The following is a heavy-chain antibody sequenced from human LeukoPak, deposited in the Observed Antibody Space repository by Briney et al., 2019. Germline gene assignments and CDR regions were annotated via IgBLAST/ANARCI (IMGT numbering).Heavy chain of an antibody. CDR2: ISGSSRHI. Sequence: GGSLRLSCAASGFTFSSYSMAWVRQAPGKGLVWVSSISGSSRHIHYTDSVEGRFTISRDNAKDSLYLQMNSLRDEDTAVYYCARLGLGTYDYVWGSYRYFGHWGYGILVTVSS. CDR1: GFTFSSYS. J-gene: IGHJ4*01. CDR3: ARLGLGTYDYVWGSYRYFGH. V-gene: IGHV3-21*01. D-gene: IGHD3-16*02.